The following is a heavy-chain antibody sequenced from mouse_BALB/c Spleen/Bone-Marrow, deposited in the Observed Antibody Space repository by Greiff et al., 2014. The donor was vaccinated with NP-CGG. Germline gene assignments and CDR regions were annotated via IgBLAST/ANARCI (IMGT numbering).Heavy chain of an antibody. V-gene: IGHV1-14*01. J-gene: IGHJ2*01. CDR2: FNPYNDDS. CDR1: GYIFTAYV. D-gene: IGHD2-3*01. CDR3: AREGWLLRFDC. Sequence: EVQLQQSGPELVKPGASVKMSCKASGYIFTAYVMHWVKQKPGQGLEWIGFFNPYNDDSNYNEKFKGKATLTPDKSSSTAYMELSSLTSEDSAVYYCAREGWLLRFDCWGQGTTLTVSS.